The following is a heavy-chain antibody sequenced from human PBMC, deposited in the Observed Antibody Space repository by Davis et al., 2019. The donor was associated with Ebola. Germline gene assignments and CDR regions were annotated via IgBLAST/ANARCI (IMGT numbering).Heavy chain of an antibody. Sequence: ASVKVSCKASGYTFTSYGITWVRQAPGQGLEWLGRVILKGGATNYAQKFQGRVTMTRDTSISTVYMELSSLRYDDTADYYCARGHNYAHEYWGQGTLVTVSS. CDR1: GYTFTSYG. CDR3: ARGHNYAHEY. J-gene: IGHJ4*02. D-gene: IGHD4-11*01. V-gene: IGHV1-2*06. CDR2: VILKGGAT.